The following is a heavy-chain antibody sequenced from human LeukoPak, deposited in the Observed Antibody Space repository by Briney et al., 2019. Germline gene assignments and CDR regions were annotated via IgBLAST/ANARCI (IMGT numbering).Heavy chain of an antibody. CDR2: IYYSGST. Sequence: PSETLSLTCTVSGGAISSGGYCWSWIRQHPGKGLEWIGYIYYSGSTNYNPSLKSRVTISVDTSKNQFSLKLSSVTAADTAVYYCAREGKYCSGGSCYSAYFDYWGQGTLVTVSS. J-gene: IGHJ4*02. CDR1: GGAISSGGYC. D-gene: IGHD2-15*01. CDR3: AREGKYCSGGSCYSAYFDY. V-gene: IGHV4-61*08.